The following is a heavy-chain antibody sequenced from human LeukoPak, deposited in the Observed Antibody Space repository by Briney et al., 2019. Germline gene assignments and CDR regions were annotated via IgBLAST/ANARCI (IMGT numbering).Heavy chain of an antibody. CDR3: AIGSGSHQGGWFDP. CDR2: IAPLFGTT. J-gene: IGHJ5*02. Sequence: ASVKVSCKASGGTFSNYAINWVRQAPGQGLEWMGGIAPLFGTTNYAQRFQGRVTITTDESTSSAYMELSSLRSHDTAVYYCAIGSGSHQGGWFDPWGQGTLVTVSS. D-gene: IGHD1-26*01. V-gene: IGHV1-69*05. CDR1: GGTFSNYA.